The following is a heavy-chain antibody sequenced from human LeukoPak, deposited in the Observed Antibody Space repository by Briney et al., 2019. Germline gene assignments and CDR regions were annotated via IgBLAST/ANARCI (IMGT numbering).Heavy chain of an antibody. CDR3: ARGRDSSSSYPGY. CDR1: GGSFTDYY. CDR2: ISSTSSTV. V-gene: IGHV3-11*04. D-gene: IGHD6-6*01. J-gene: IGHJ4*02. Sequence: LSLTCAVYGGSFTDYYWNWIRQPPGKGLEWVSYISSTSSTVYYADSVKGRFTISRDNVKNSLYLQMNSLRAEDTAVYYCARGRDSSSSYPGYWGQGTLVTVSS.